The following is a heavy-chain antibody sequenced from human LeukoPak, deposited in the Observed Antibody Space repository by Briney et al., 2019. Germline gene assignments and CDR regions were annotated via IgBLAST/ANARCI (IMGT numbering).Heavy chain of an antibody. V-gene: IGHV4-4*07. D-gene: IGHD5-18*01. CDR3: ARVLQIWGDDAFDI. CDR1: GGSISSYY. Sequence: SETLSLTCTVSGGSISSYYWSWIRQPAGKGLEWIGRIYTSGSTNYNPSLKSRVTMSVDTSRNQFSLKLSSVTAADTAVYYCARVLQIWGDDAFDIWGQGTMVTVSS. CDR2: IYTSGST. J-gene: IGHJ3*02.